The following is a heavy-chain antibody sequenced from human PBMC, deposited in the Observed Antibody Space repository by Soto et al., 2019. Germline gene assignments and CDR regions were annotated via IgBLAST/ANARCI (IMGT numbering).Heavy chain of an antibody. CDR2: IYYSGST. CDR3: ARHTDDILTGNEALDI. V-gene: IGHV4-59*08. D-gene: IGHD3-9*01. J-gene: IGHJ3*02. CDR1: GGSISSYY. Sequence: SETLSLTCTVSGGSISSYYWSWIRQPPGKGLEWIGYIYYSGSTNYNPSLKSRVTISVDTSKNQFSLKLNSMTAADTAVYYCARHTDDILTGNEALDIWGQGTVGTVSS.